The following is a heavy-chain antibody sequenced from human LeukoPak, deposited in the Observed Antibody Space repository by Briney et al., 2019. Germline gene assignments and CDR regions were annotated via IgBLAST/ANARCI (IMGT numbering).Heavy chain of an antibody. Sequence: GGSLRLSCAVSGFTFNRYWMSWIRQAPGKGLEWVSYISSCGSTIYYADSVKGRFTISRDNAKNSLYLQMNSLRAEDTAVYYCARDSSIAVAGTLNYYYMDVWGKGTTVTVSS. CDR1: GFTFNRYW. V-gene: IGHV3-11*04. J-gene: IGHJ6*03. D-gene: IGHD6-19*01. CDR3: ARDSSIAVAGTLNYYYMDV. CDR2: ISSCGSTI.